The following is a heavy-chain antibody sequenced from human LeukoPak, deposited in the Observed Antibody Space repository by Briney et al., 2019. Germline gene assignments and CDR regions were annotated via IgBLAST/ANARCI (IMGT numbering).Heavy chain of an antibody. V-gene: IGHV3-11*04. D-gene: IGHD6-19*01. CDR3: VKEAGTH. CDR1: GFSFSDQY. CDR2: ITSSGTNV. Sequence: GGSLRLSCAASGFSFSDQYMSWIRQAPGRGLEWVSYITSSGTNVYYAVSVKGRFTISRDNAKNSLYLQMNSLRADDTAVYYCVKEAGTHWGQGTLVTVSS. J-gene: IGHJ4*02.